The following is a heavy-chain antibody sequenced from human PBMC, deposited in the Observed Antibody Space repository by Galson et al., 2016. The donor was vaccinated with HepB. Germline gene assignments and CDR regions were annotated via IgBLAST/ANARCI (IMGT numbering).Heavy chain of an antibody. CDR3: AKDRGKWLFYY. CDR2: ISWNSGSI. V-gene: IGHV3-9*01. D-gene: IGHD3-22*01. J-gene: IGHJ4*02. Sequence: SLRLSCAASGFTFDDYAMHWVRQAPGKGLEWVSGISWNSGSIGYADSVKGRFTISRDNAKNSLYLQMNSLRAEDTALYYCAKDRGKWLFYYWGQGTLVTVSS. CDR1: GFTFDDYA.